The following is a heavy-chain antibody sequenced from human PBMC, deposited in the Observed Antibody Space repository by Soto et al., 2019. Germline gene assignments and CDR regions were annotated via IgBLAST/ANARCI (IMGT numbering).Heavy chain of an antibody. V-gene: IGHV2-70*01. CDR2: IDWDDDK. J-gene: IGHJ4*02. CDR3: ARIIDSGYAFDY. D-gene: IGHD5-12*01. CDR1: GFSLSTSGMC. Sequence: SGPTLVNPTPTLTLTCTFSGFSLSTSGMCVSWIRQPPGKALEWLALIDWDDDKYYSTSLKTRLTISKDTSKNQVVLTMTNMDPVDTATYYCARIIDSGYAFDYWGQGTLVTVSS.